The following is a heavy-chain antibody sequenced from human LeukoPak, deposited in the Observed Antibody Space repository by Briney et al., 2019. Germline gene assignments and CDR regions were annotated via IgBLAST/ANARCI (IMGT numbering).Heavy chain of an antibody. CDR1: GLTFSSFA. CDR2: ISASGGST. D-gene: IGHD2-15*01. J-gene: IGHJ3*02. CDR3: ARACGGGSCYLAAFDI. V-gene: IGHV3-23*01. Sequence: GGSLRLSYAPSGLTFSSFAMSWVRQAPGKGLEWVSAISASGGSTYYADSMKGRFTISRDNSKNTLYLQMNSLRAEDTAVYYCARACGGGSCYLAAFDIWGQGTMVTVSS.